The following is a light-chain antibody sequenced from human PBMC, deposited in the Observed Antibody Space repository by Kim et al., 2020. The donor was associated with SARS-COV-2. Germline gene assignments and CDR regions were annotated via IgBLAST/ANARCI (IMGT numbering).Light chain of an antibody. CDR3: QQRNDWPT. J-gene: IGKJ4*01. Sequence: SLSPVERATLSCRVSQSVDNYLAWYQQKPGQPPRLLIYDASNRAAGIPPRFSGSGSGTDFTLTISSLEPEDFGFYYCQQRNDWPTFGGGTKVDIK. V-gene: IGKV3-11*01. CDR1: QSVDNY. CDR2: DAS.